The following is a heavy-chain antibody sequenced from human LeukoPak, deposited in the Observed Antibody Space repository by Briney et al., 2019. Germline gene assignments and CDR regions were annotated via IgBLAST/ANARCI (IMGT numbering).Heavy chain of an antibody. CDR3: AKGLVVLVPAADAFDI. CDR1: GFTFSSYA. J-gene: IGHJ3*02. V-gene: IGHV3-23*01. D-gene: IGHD2-2*01. Sequence: GGSLRLSCAASGFTFSSYAMSWVRQAPGKGLEWVSAISGSGGSPYSADSVKGRFTISRDHSKNTLYLQMTSLRPEDTAVYYCAKGLVVLVPAADAFDIWGQGTMVTVSS. CDR2: ISGSGGSP.